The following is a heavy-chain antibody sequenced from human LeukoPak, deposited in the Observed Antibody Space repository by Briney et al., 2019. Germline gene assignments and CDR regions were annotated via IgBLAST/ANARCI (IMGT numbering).Heavy chain of an antibody. CDR3: ASSIPPPRAGRFSLDY. D-gene: IGHD3-3*01. V-gene: IGHV4-34*01. J-gene: IGHJ4*02. CDR2: INHSGSF. Sequence: SETLSLTCAVYGGSFSGYYWSWIRQPPGKGLEWIGDINHSGSFNYNPSLKSRVTISVDTPKNQFSLKLTSVTAADTAVYYCASSIPPPRAGRFSLDYWGQGTLVTVSS. CDR1: GGSFSGYY.